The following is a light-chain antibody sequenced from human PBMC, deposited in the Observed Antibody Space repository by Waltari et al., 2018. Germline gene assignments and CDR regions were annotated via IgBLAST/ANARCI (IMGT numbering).Light chain of an antibody. CDR2: YAS. CDR1: QSIVSS. CDR3: HQSRSFPIT. Sequence: EKVTITCRASQSIVSSLHWYQQKPGQSPKLLITYASQSFSGVPSRFSGSGSGTDFTLTLNGLEAEDAATYYCHQSRSFPITFGQGTRLEIK. J-gene: IGKJ5*01. V-gene: IGKV6-21*01.